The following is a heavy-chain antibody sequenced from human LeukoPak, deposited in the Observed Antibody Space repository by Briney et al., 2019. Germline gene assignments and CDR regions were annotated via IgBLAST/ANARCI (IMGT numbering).Heavy chain of an antibody. V-gene: IGHV4-34*01. Sequence: SETLSLTCAVYGGSFSGYYWSWIRQPPGKGLEWIGEINHSGSTNYNPSLKSRVTISVDTSKNQFSLKLSSVTAADTAVYYCARGWGLRDFDIWGQGTMVTVSS. D-gene: IGHD3-16*01. CDR1: GGSFSGYY. J-gene: IGHJ3*02. CDR2: INHSGST. CDR3: ARGWGLRDFDI.